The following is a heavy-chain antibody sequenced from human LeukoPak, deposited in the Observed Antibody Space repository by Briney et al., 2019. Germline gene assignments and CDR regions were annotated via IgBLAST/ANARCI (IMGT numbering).Heavy chain of an antibody. J-gene: IGHJ4*02. Sequence: GGSLRLSCAASGFTFSSYSMNWVRQAPGKGLEWVSYISSSSSTIYYADSVKGRFTISRDNAKNSLYLQMSSLRAEDTAVYYCARDWAAARGSFDYWGQGTLVTVSS. D-gene: IGHD6-6*01. CDR1: GFTFSSYS. CDR3: ARDWAAARGSFDY. CDR2: ISSSSSTI. V-gene: IGHV3-48*01.